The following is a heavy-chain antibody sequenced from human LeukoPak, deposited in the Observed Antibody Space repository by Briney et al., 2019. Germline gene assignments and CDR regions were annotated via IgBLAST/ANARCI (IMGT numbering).Heavy chain of an antibody. CDR3: ARLAVRVPAAVDY. J-gene: IGHJ4*02. Sequence: SSETLSLTCAVYGGSFSGYYWSWIRQPPGKGLEWIGEINHSGSTNYNPSLKSRVTISVDTSKNQFSLKLSSVTAADTAVYYCARLAVRVPAAVDYWGQGTLVTVSS. V-gene: IGHV4-34*01. CDR1: GGSFSGYY. D-gene: IGHD2-2*01. CDR2: INHSGST.